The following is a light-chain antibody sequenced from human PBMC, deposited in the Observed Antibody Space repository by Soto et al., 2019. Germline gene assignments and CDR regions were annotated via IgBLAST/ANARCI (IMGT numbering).Light chain of an antibody. Sequence: EIVMTQSPATLSVSPGEKPPPSGRPVRSVGATLAWYQKKPGQAPRLLINVASTRATGIPARFSGSGSGTEFTLTISSLQSEDFAVYYCQQYNNWPRTFGQGTKVEIK. CDR2: VAS. CDR1: RSVGAT. V-gene: IGKV3-15*01. CDR3: QQYNNWPRT. J-gene: IGKJ1*01.